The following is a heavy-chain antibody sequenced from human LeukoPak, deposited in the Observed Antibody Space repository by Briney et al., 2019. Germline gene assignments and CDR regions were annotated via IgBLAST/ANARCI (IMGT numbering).Heavy chain of an antibody. J-gene: IGHJ3*02. V-gene: IGHV1-3*01. CDR1: GYTFITYA. CDR2: INAGNGNT. Sequence: ASVKVSCKASGYTFITYAMHWVRQAPGQRLEWMGWINAGNGNTEYSQKFQGRVTITWDTSASTAYLELSNLGSEDTSIYYCASGDLGYCSSTSCPTRGNAFDIWGQGTMVTVSS. D-gene: IGHD2-2*01. CDR3: ASGDLGYCSSTSCPTRGNAFDI.